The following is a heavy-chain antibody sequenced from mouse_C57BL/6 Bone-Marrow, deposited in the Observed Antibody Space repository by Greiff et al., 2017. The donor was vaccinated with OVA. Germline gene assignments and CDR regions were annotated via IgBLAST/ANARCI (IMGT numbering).Heavy chain of an antibody. Sequence: QVQLKESGPGLVQPSQSLSITCTVSGFSLTSYGVHWVRQSPGKGLEWLGVIWSGGSTDYNAAFISRLSISKDNSKSQVFFKMNSLQADDTAIYYCARNWGLLWFAYWGQGTLVTVSA. CDR3: ARNWGLLWFAY. CDR2: IWSGGST. J-gene: IGHJ3*01. V-gene: IGHV2-2*01. CDR1: GFSLTSYG. D-gene: IGHD2-3*01.